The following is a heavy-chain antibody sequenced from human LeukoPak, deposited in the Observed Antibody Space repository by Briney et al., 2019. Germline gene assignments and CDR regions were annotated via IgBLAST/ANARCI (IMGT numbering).Heavy chain of an antibody. CDR3: ARVGDYGDCHFDY. J-gene: IGHJ4*02. D-gene: IGHD4-17*01. CDR1: GGSISSYY. Sequence: PSETLSLTCTVSGGSISSYYWSWIRQPPGKGLEWIGYIYYSGSTNYNPSLKSRVTISVDTSKNQFSLKLSSVTAADTAVYYCARVGDYGDCHFDYWGQGTLVTVSS. CDR2: IYYSGST. V-gene: IGHV4-59*01.